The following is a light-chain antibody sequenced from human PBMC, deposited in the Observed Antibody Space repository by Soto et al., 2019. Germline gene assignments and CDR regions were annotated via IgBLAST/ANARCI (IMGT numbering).Light chain of an antibody. CDR3: GTDHGSGTNFVYV. J-gene: IGLJ1*01. CDR1: SGYSNYK. V-gene: IGLV9-49*02. CDR2: VGTGGIVG. Sequence: QSVLTQPPSASASLGASDTLTCTLGSGYSNYKVDWYQQRPGKGPRFVMRVGTGGIVGSKGDGIPDRFSVLGSGLNRYLTIKNIQEEDESDYHCGTDHGSGTNFVYVFGTGTKLTVL.